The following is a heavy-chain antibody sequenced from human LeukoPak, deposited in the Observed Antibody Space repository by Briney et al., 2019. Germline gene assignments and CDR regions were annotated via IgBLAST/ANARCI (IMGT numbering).Heavy chain of an antibody. J-gene: IGHJ4*02. CDR1: GFTFSSYA. Sequence: GGSLRLSCAASGFTFSSYAMSWVRQAPGKGLEWVSGISGSGGGTYYADSVKGRFTISRDNSKNTLYLQMNSLRAEDTAVYYCAKTYYYDSSGTSYCFDYWGQGTLVTVSS. CDR3: AKTYYYDSSGTSYCFDY. V-gene: IGHV3-23*01. D-gene: IGHD3-22*01. CDR2: ISGSGGGT.